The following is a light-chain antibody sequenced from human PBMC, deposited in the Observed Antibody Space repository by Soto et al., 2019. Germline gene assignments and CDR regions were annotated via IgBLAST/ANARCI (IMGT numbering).Light chain of an antibody. CDR3: QQYNNWPPWA. Sequence: EIVMTQSPATLSVSPGERATLSCRASQSVSSNLAWYQQKPGRAPRLLIYGASTRVTGVPARFSGSGSGTEFTLTISSLQSEDFAVYYCQQYNNWPPWAVGQGTKVEIK. V-gene: IGKV3-15*01. CDR2: GAS. CDR1: QSVSSN. J-gene: IGKJ1*01.